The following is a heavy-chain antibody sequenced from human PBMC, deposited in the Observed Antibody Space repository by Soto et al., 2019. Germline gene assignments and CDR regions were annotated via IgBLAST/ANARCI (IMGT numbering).Heavy chain of an antibody. V-gene: IGHV3-74*01. D-gene: IGHD4-17*01. CDR3: AREIMTTVAIDY. Sequence: GSLRLSCAASGFTFSSYWMHWVRQAPGKGLVWVSRINRDGSSTSYADSVKGRFTISRDNAKNTLYLQMNSLRAEDTAVYYCAREIMTTVAIDYWGQGTLVTVSS. CDR1: GFTFSSYW. CDR2: INRDGSST. J-gene: IGHJ4*02.